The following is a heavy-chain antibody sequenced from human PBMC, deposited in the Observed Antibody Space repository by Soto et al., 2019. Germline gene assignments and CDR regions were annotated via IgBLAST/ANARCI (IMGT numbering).Heavy chain of an antibody. Sequence: GGSLRLSCAASGFTFSSYWMSWVRQAPGKGLEWVANIKEDGSEKYYVDSVKGRFTISRDNAKNSLYLQMNSLRAEDTAVYYCARDVGSSSSNYWGQGTLVTVSS. J-gene: IGHJ4*02. V-gene: IGHV3-7*01. CDR2: IKEDGSEK. CDR1: GFTFSSYW. CDR3: ARDVGSSSSNY. D-gene: IGHD6-6*01.